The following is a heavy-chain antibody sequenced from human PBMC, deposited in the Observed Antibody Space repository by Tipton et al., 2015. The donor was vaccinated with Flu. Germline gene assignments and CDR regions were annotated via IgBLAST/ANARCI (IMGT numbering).Heavy chain of an antibody. CDR2: VYSNGST. Sequence: TLSLTCTVSGDSFDLFWWSWIRQSPGKGLQWIGHVYSNGSTKYDLSLKSRITISLEKSKKQFSLSLSSVTAADTAVYYCARGLVVRGVTLTSYFDYWGQGALVTVSS. CDR3: ARGLVVRGVTLTSYFDY. J-gene: IGHJ4*02. D-gene: IGHD3-10*01. V-gene: IGHV4-59*01. CDR1: GDSFDLFW.